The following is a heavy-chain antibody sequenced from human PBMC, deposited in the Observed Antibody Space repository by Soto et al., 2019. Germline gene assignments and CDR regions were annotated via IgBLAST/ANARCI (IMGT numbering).Heavy chain of an antibody. CDR3: ARDLRGRAAIFGVVINNYYYYYGMDV. V-gene: IGHV1-69*13. CDR1: GGTFSSYA. Sequence: SVKVSCKASGGTFSSYAISWVRQAPGQGREWIGGVSPIFGTGNYAQKFQGRVTITADESTSTAYMELSSLRSEDTAVYYCARDLRGRAAIFGVVINNYYYYYGMDVWGQGTTVTVSS. D-gene: IGHD3-3*01. CDR2: VSPIFGTG. J-gene: IGHJ6*02.